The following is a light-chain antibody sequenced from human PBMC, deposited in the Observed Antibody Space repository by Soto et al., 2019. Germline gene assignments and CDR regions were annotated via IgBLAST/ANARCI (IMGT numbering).Light chain of an antibody. CDR2: KAS. V-gene: IGKV1-5*03. CDR3: QQYYNGTPET. J-gene: IGKJ1*01. Sequence: DIEITQSPSTLSVSAGDRVTITCRASQSISSWLAWYQQKPGKAPKLLIYKASSLQAGVPSRFSGSGSGTEFTLTISTLQSEDFAVYYCQQYYNGTPETFGPGTKVDI. CDR1: QSISSW.